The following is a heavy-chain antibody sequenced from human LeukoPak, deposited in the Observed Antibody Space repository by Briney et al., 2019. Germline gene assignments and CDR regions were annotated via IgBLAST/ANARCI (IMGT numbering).Heavy chain of an antibody. J-gene: IGHJ6*03. V-gene: IGHV4-39*07. CDR3: ARDFSSSSTVYYYYYMDV. CDR2: ISYSGTT. D-gene: IGHD6-6*01. CDR1: GGSLSSRPYY. Sequence: PSETLSLTFTVSGGSLSSRPYYWGWVRQPPGTGLEWLGTISYSGTTYYSPSLKSRVTLSLDTSKNQFSLNLSSVTAADTAIYFCARDFSSSSTVYYYYYMDVWGKGTTVTVSS.